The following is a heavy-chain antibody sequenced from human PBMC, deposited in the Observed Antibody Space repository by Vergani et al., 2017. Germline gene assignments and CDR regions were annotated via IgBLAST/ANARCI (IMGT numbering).Heavy chain of an antibody. CDR2: IYPADSDT. J-gene: IGHJ4*02. Sequence: EVELVQSGPEMRKPGESLKISCKGSEYSFGNYWIGWVRQLPGKGLEWMGIIYPADSDTRYSPSFQGQVTISADKSISTAFLQWDSLKASDTALFYCARPTTSTTSGGRGPLVTVSS. CDR1: EYSFGNYW. D-gene: IGHD5-12*01. V-gene: IGHV5-51*03. CDR3: ARPTTSTTS.